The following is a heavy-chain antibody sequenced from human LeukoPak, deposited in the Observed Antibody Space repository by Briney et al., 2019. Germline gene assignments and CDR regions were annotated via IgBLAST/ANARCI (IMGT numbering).Heavy chain of an antibody. CDR2: IYYSGST. CDR3: ARGATDY. V-gene: IGHV4-59*01. D-gene: IGHD5-12*01. Sequence: SETLSLTCTVSGGSISSYYWSWIRQPPGKGLEWIGYIYYSGSTNYNPSLKSRVTISVDTSKNQFSLKLSSVTAADTAVYYCARGATDYWGQGTLVTVSS. J-gene: IGHJ4*02. CDR1: GGSISSYY.